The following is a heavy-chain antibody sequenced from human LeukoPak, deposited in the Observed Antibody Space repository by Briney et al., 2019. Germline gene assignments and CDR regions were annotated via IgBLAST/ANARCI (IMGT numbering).Heavy chain of an antibody. CDR1: GGSFSGYY. J-gene: IGHJ5*02. Sequence: SETLSLTCAVYGGSFSGYYWSWIRQPPGKGLEWIGEINHSGSTNYNPSLKSQVTISVDTSKNQFSLKLSSVTAADTAVYYCARSSNYYDSSGYYYAWFDPWGQGTLVTVSS. V-gene: IGHV4-34*01. D-gene: IGHD3-22*01. CDR3: ARSSNYYDSSGYYYAWFDP. CDR2: INHSGST.